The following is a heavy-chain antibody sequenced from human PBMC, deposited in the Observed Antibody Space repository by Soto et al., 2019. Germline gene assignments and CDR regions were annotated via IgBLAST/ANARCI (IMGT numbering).Heavy chain of an antibody. CDR2: INAGNGNT. Sequence: AXMIVSIRASGYTFTIYAMPWVPQAPGQRLEWMGWINAGNGNTKYSQKFQGRVTITRDTSASTAYMELSSLRSEDTAVYYCARGGSLYWYFDLWGRGTLVTVSS. D-gene: IGHD1-26*01. J-gene: IGHJ2*01. CDR1: GYTFTIYA. V-gene: IGHV1-3*01. CDR3: ARGGSLYWYFDL.